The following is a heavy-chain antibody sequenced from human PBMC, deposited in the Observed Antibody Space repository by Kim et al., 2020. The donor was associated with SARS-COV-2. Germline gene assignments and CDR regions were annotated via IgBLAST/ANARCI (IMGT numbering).Heavy chain of an antibody. V-gene: IGHV3-53*01. Sequence: GGSLRLSCAASGFTVSSNYMSWVRQAPGKGLEWVSVIYSGGSTYYADSVKGRFTISRDNSKNTLYLQMNSLRAEDTAVYYCARSSEMATLENLSYYYYGMDVWGQGTTVTVSS. D-gene: IGHD5-12*01. CDR3: ARSSEMATLENLSYYYYGMDV. CDR1: GFTVSSNY. CDR2: IYSGGST. J-gene: IGHJ6*02.